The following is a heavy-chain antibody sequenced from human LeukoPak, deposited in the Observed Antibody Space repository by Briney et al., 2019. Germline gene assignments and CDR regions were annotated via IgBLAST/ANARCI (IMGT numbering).Heavy chain of an antibody. CDR1: GYTFTNYG. J-gene: IGHJ4*02. V-gene: IGHV1-18*01. D-gene: IGHD1-26*01. CDR3: ARDKGEWELLNYFDY. Sequence: ASVKVSCKASGYTFTNYGISWVQQAPGQGLEWMGWISAYNGNTNYAQKLQGRVTMTTDTSTSTAYMELRSLRSDDTAVYYCARDKGEWELLNYFDYWGQGTLVTVPS. CDR2: ISAYNGNT.